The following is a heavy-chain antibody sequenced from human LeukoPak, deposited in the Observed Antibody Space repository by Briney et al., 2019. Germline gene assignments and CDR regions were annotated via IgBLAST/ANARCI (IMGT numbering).Heavy chain of an antibody. Sequence: GGSLRLSCAASGFTFSSYWMSWVRQAPGKGLEWVANIKNDRSEKYYVESVKGRFTISRDNAKNSLYLQMHSLRAEDTAVYYCERDCSGSGPKVLWGEETVDTVS. D-gene: IGHD1-26*01. CDR3: ERDCSGSGPKVL. J-gene: IGHJ4*02. CDR2: IKNDRSEK. CDR1: GFTFSSYW. V-gene: IGHV3-7*01.